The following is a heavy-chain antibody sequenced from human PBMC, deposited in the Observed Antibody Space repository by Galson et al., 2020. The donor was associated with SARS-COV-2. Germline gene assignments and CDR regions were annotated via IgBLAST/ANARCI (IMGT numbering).Heavy chain of an antibody. V-gene: IGHV4-31*03. J-gene: IGHJ4*02. Sequence: TLSLTCTVSGDSISSGYYYWSWIRQHPGKGLEWIGYIYYNGRTYSNPSLKSRVIISVDTSKNEFSLKLSSVTAADTAVYYCAGGHNARRRGYSFGYFDFWGQGTLVTVSS. D-gene: IGHD5-18*01. CDR2: IYYNGRT. CDR1: GDSISSGYYY. CDR3: AGGHNARRRGYSFGYFDF.